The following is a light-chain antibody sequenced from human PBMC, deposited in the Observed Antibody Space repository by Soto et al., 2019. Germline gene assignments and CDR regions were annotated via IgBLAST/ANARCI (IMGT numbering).Light chain of an antibody. CDR2: EVN. CDR3: TSRTSSTTQV. Sequence: QSVLTQPASVSGSPGQSITISCTGTSSDVGGYDFVSWYQQHPLKAPKLIIYEVNNRPSGVSNRFSGSKSGNTASLTISGLQDDDEADYYCTSRTSSTTQVLGGGTKLTVL. J-gene: IGLJ3*02. CDR1: SSDVGGYDF. V-gene: IGLV2-14*01.